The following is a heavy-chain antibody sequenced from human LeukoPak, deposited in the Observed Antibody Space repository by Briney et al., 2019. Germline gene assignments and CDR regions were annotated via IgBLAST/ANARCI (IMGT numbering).Heavy chain of an antibody. CDR2: IIPIFGTA. D-gene: IGHD4-23*01. CDR3: ARAHRRDYGGNDIYFDY. J-gene: IGHJ4*02. V-gene: IGHV1-69*13. CDR1: GGTFSSYA. Sequence: GASVKVSCKASGGTFSSYATSWVRQAPGQGLEWMGGIIPIFGTANYAQKFQGRVTITADESTSTAYMELSSLRSEDTAVYYCARAHRRDYGGNDIYFDYWGQGTLVTVSS.